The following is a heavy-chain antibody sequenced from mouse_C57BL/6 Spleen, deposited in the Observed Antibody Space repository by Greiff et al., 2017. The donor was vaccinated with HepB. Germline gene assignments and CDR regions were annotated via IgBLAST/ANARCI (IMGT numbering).Heavy chain of an antibody. CDR3: ARSKTTGFAY. Sequence: QVQLKQPGAELVKPGASVKLSCKASGYTFTSYWMQWVKQRPGQGLEWIGEIDPSDSYTNYNQKFKGKATLTVDTSSSTAYMQLSSLTSEDSAVYYCARSKTTGFAYWGQGTLVTVSA. J-gene: IGHJ3*01. V-gene: IGHV1-50*01. CDR2: IDPSDSYT. CDR1: GYTFTSYW. D-gene: IGHD1-1*01.